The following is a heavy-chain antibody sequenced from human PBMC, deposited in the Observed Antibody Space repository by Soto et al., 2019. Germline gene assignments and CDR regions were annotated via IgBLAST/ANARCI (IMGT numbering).Heavy chain of an antibody. V-gene: IGHV3-33*01. CDR1: GFTFSSYG. D-gene: IGHD6-13*01. Sequence: GGSLRLSCAASGFTFSSYGMHWVRQAPGKGLEWVAVIWYDGSNKYYADSVKGRFTISRDNSKNTLYLQMNSLRAEDTAVYYCARELEQQLVPYYYYYYGMDVWGQGPTVTVSS. CDR3: ARELEQQLVPYYYYYYGMDV. J-gene: IGHJ6*02. CDR2: IWYDGSNK.